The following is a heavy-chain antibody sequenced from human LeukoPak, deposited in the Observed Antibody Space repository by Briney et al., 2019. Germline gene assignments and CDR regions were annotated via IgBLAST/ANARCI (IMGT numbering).Heavy chain of an antibody. J-gene: IGHJ6*03. CDR2: IYTSGST. CDR1: GGSISSYY. CDR3: ARRTEDYDFWSGYYYYYMDV. D-gene: IGHD3-3*01. Sequence: SETLSLTCTVSGGSISSYYWSWIRQPPGKGLEWIGYIYTSGSTNYNPSLKSRVTISVDTSKNQSSLKLSSVTAADTAVYYCARRTEDYDFWSGYYYYYMDVWGKGTTVTVSS. V-gene: IGHV4-4*09.